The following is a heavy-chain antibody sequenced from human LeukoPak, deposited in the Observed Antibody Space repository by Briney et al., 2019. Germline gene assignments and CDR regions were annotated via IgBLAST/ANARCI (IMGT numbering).Heavy chain of an antibody. D-gene: IGHD5-12*01. J-gene: IGHJ4*02. CDR3: AGPYGGYVDYYFDH. V-gene: IGHV3-30-3*01. Sequence: GRSLRLSCAASGFTFSSYAMDWVRQAPGKGLEWVAVISYDGSNKYYADSVKGRFTISRDNSKNTLYLQMNSLRTEDTAVYYCAGPYGGYVDYYFDHWGQGTLVTVSS. CDR1: GFTFSSYA. CDR2: ISYDGSNK.